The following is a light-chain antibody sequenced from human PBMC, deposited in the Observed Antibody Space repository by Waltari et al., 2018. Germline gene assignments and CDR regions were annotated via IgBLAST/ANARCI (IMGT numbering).Light chain of an antibody. J-gene: IGLJ1*01. CDR1: NIGGKM. Sequence: SYVLTQPASVSVAPGKTARITCEGNNIGGKMVHWYQLRPGQAPVLVVHDDSDRPSGISERFSGSNSGNTATLTISGVEVGDEGDYYCQVWEGSSDHYVFGTGTAVSV. CDR3: QVWEGSSDHYV. CDR2: DDS. V-gene: IGLV3-21*03.